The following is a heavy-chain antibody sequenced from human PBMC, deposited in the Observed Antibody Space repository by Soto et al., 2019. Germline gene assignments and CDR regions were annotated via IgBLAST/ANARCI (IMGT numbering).Heavy chain of an antibody. CDR1: GFTFSSYS. V-gene: IGHV3-48*02. CDR2: ISSSSSTI. CDR3: ASVGWYSGTDYFDY. J-gene: IGHJ4*02. Sequence: PGGSLRLSCAASGFTFSSYSMNWVRQAPGKGLEWVSYISSSSSTIYYADSVKGRFTISRDNAKNSLYLQMNSLRDEDTAVYYCASVGWYSGTDYFDYWGQGTLVTVSS. D-gene: IGHD6-13*01.